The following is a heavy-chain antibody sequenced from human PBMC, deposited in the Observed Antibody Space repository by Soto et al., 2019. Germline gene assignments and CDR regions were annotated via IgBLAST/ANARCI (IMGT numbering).Heavy chain of an antibody. J-gene: IGHJ4*02. Sequence: EVQLLQSGGGLVQPGGSLRLSCASSGFSFSSYAMSWVRQAPGKGLEWVSGIGASGGSTYYTDSVKGRFTIARDSSKNTVDLQMNILRAEDTAVYFCAKDLGFSAPTAFDYWGLGTQVTVSS. D-gene: IGHD3-10*01. V-gene: IGHV3-23*01. CDR2: IGASGGST. CDR1: GFSFSSYA. CDR3: AKDLGFSAPTAFDY.